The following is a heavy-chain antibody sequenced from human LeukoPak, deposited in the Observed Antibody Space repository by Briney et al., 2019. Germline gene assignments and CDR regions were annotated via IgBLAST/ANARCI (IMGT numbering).Heavy chain of an antibody. Sequence: SLRLSCATSGFTFDDFAMHWVRQAPGKGLEWVSHISWNSDTITYADSVKGRFTISRDNAENSLYLQISSLRDEDTAFYYCAKDIDSAGYGAFEIWGQGTAVTVSS. V-gene: IGHV3-9*01. CDR3: AKDIDSAGYGAFEI. D-gene: IGHD3-22*01. CDR1: GFTFDDFA. CDR2: ISWNSDTI. J-gene: IGHJ3*02.